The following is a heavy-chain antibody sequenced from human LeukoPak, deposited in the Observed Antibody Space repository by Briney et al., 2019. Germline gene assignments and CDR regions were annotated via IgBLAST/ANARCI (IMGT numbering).Heavy chain of an antibody. Sequence: SQTLSLTCAISGDSVSSYSASWNWIRQSPSRGLEWLGRTYYTSKWNSDYAESVKSRITINPDTSKNQFSLHLNSVTPEDTAVYYCARDPDSSYQWGPFDPWGQGILVTVSS. J-gene: IGHJ5*02. CDR2: TYYTSKWNS. D-gene: IGHD2-2*01. V-gene: IGHV6-1*01. CDR1: GDSVSSYSAS. CDR3: ARDPDSSYQWGPFDP.